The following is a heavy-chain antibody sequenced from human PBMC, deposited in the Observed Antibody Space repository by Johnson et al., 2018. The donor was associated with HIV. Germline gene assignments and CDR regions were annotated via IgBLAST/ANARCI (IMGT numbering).Heavy chain of an antibody. CDR2: ISSSGTTV. CDR1: GFTLSDYY. J-gene: IGHJ3*02. Sequence: QMQLVESGGGLVKPGGSLRLSCAASGFTLSDYYMTWIRQTPGKGLEWVSYISSSGTTVYYAASVKGRFTISRDNAKNSLYLQMNSLRAEDTAVYYCARRVEGRRSANDAFDIWGQGTMVTVSS. V-gene: IGHV3-11*04. D-gene: IGHD1-1*01. CDR3: ARRVEGRRSANDAFDI.